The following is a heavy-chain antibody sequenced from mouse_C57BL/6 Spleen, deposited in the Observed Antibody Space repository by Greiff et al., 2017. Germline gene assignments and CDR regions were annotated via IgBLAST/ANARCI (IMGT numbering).Heavy chain of an antibody. CDR3: TREGDSFYYSNLYYFDY. Sequence: VQLQQSGAELVRPGASVTLSCKASGYTFTDYEMHWVKQTPVHGLEWIGAIDPETGGTAYNQKFKGKAILTADKSSSTAYMELRSLTSEDSAVYYCTREGDSFYYSNLYYFDYWGQGTTLTVSS. J-gene: IGHJ2*01. D-gene: IGHD2-5*01. CDR2: IDPETGGT. V-gene: IGHV1-15*01. CDR1: GYTFTDYE.